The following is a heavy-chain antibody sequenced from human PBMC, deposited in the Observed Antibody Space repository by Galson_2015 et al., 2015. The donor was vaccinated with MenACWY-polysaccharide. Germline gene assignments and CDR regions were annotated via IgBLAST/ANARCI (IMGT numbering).Heavy chain of an antibody. V-gene: IGHV4-39*01. CDR3: ARLGGDTAGRAYFDL. CDR1: GGSISSSSYY. D-gene: IGHD1-26*01. J-gene: IGHJ2*01. Sequence: ETLSLTCTVSGGSISSSSYYWGWIRQPPGKGLEWIGSIYYSGSTYYNPSLKSRVTISVDTSKNQFSLKLSSVTAADTAVYYCARLGGDTAGRAYFDLWGRGTLSLSPQ. CDR2: IYYSGST.